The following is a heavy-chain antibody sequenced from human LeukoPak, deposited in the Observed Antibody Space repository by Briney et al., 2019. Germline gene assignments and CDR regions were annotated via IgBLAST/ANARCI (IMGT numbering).Heavy chain of an antibody. CDR3: ARDPYCSSTSRYILDY. D-gene: IGHD2-2*01. CDR2: ISSSSSYI. J-gene: IGHJ4*02. Sequence: PGGSLRLSCAASGFTFSTYRMNWVRQAPGKGLEWVSSISSSSSYIYYADSVKGRFTISRDNAKNSLYLQMNSLRAEDTAVYYCARDPYCSSTSRYILDYWGQGTLVTVSS. V-gene: IGHV3-21*01. CDR1: GFTFSTYR.